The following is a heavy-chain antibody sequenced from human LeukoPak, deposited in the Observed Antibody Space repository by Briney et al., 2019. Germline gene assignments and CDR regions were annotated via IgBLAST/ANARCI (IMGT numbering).Heavy chain of an antibody. CDR1: GGTFSSYA. Sequence: SVKVSCKASGGTFSSYAISWVRQAPGQGLEWMGGIIPIFGTANYAQKFQGRVTITADESTSTAYMELSSLRSEDTAVYYCARDWGYDFWSGYRDYYYYGMDVWGQGTTVTVSS. V-gene: IGHV1-69*01. D-gene: IGHD3-3*01. CDR2: IIPIFGTA. CDR3: ARDWGYDFWSGYRDYYYYGMDV. J-gene: IGHJ6*02.